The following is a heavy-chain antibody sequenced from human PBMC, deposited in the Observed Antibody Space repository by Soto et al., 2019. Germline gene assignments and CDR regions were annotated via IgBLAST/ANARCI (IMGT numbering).Heavy chain of an antibody. D-gene: IGHD2-2*01. V-gene: IGHV1-8*01. Sequence: VASVKVSCKASGYTFTSYDINWVRQAPGQGLEWMGWLNPNSGNTGYAQKFQGRVTLTRNTSISTAFMELSSLRSEDTAVYYFAREVVPAAIPPLYYYYMDVWGKGTMVTVSS. J-gene: IGHJ6*03. CDR3: AREVVPAAIPPLYYYYMDV. CDR1: GYTFTSYD. CDR2: LNPNSGNT.